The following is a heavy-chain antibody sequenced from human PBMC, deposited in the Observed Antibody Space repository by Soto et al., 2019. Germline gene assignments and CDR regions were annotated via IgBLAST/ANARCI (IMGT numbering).Heavy chain of an antibody. D-gene: IGHD4-17*01. CDR2: IYHSGST. J-gene: IGHJ3*02. CDR3: AREAATVVTTRGGEAFDI. CDR1: CGSISSSNW. Sequence: PSETLSLTCAVSCGSISSSNWWSWVRQPPGKGLEWIGEIYHSGSTNYNPSLKSRVTISVDKSKNQFSLKLSSVTAADTAVYYCAREAATVVTTRGGEAFDIWGQGTMVTVSS. V-gene: IGHV4-4*02.